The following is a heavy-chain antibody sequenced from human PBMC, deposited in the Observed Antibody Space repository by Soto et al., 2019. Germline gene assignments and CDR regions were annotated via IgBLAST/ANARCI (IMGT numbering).Heavy chain of an antibody. D-gene: IGHD3-10*01. CDR1: GGSISSYY. Sequence: SETLSLTCTVSGGSISSYYWSWIRQPPGKGLEWIGYIYYSGSTNYNPSLKSRVTISVDTSKNQFSLKLSSVTAADTAVYYCARDPFLGVREAYYYGSGGPGGWFDPWGQGTLVTVSS. CDR2: IYYSGST. J-gene: IGHJ5*02. V-gene: IGHV4-59*01. CDR3: ARDPFLGVREAYYYGSGGPGGWFDP.